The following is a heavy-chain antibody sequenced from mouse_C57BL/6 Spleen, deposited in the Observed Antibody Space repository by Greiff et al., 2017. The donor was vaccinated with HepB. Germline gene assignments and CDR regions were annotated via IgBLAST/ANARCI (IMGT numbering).Heavy chain of an antibody. CDR3: ARRAYYSNYVVFDV. CDR2: IHPNSGST. Sequence: QVQLQQPGAELVKPGASVKLSCKASGYTFTSYWMHWVKQRPGQGLEWIGMIHPNSGSTNYNEKFKSKATLTVDKSSSTAYMQLSSLTSEYSAVYYCARRAYYSNYVVFDVWGTGTTVTVSS. V-gene: IGHV1-64*01. CDR1: GYTFTSYW. D-gene: IGHD2-5*01. J-gene: IGHJ1*03.